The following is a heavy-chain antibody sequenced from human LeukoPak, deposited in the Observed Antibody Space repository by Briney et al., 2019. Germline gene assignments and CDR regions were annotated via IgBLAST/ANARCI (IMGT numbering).Heavy chain of an antibody. Sequence: PSETLSLTCTVSGYSISSGYYWSWIRQPPGKGLEWIGEINHSGSTNYNPSLKSRVTVSVDTSKNQFSLKLSSVTAADTAVYYCARGYSSSWYKYWGQGTLVTVSS. J-gene: IGHJ4*02. CDR2: INHSGST. CDR3: ARGYSSSWYKY. V-gene: IGHV4-38-2*02. CDR1: GYSISSGYY. D-gene: IGHD6-13*01.